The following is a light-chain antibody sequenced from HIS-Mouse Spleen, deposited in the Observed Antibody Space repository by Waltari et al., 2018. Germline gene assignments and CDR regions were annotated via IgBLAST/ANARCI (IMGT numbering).Light chain of an antibody. Sequence: SYELTQPPSRSVSPGQTASITCSGDALPKKYAYWYQQKSGQAPVLVIYEDSKRPSGIPERFSGSSSGTMATLTISGAQVEDEADYYCYSTDSSGNHRVFGGGTKLTVL. V-gene: IGLV3-10*01. CDR1: ALPKKY. J-gene: IGLJ2*01. CDR2: EDS. CDR3: YSTDSSGNHRV.